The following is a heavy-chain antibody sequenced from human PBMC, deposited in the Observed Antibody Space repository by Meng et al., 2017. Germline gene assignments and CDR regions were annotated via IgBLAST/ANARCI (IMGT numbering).Heavy chain of an antibody. CDR1: GYTLTSYA. CDR2: INAGNGNT. CDR3: ARAGLRYYYDSSGYYDY. D-gene: IGHD3-22*01. Sequence: QVQLVQSGREVKKPGASVKVSCKASGYTLTSYAMHWVRQAPGQRLEWMGWINAGNGNTKYSQKFQGRVTITRDTSASTAYMELSSLRSEDTAVYYCARAGLRYYYDSSGYYDYWGQGTLVTVSS. V-gene: IGHV1-3*01. J-gene: IGHJ4*02.